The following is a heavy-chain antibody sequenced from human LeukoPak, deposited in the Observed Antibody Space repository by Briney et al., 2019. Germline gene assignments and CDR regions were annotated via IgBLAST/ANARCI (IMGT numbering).Heavy chain of an antibody. CDR3: ARAPLGSGWYPDY. CDR2: IYTSGST. CDR1: GGSISSGSYY. J-gene: IGHJ4*02. V-gene: IGHV4-61*02. D-gene: IGHD6-19*01. Sequence: PSQTLSLTCTVSGGSISSGSYYWSWIRQPAGKGLEWIGRIYTSGSTNYNPSLKSRVTISVDTSKNQFSLKLSSVTAADTAVYYCARAPLGSGWYPDYWGQGTLVTVSS.